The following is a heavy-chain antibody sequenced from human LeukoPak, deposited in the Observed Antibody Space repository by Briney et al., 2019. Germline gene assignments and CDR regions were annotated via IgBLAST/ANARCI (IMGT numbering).Heavy chain of an antibody. CDR2: IYPGDSDT. J-gene: IGHJ2*01. CDR3: ARHGSLADYYGRSGFWYFNL. CDR1: GYSFASYW. D-gene: IGHD3-22*01. V-gene: IGHV5-51*01. Sequence: GESLKISCQVSGYSFASYWIGGVRQMPGKCLEWMGSIYPGDSDTRYSPSFQGQVTISADKSINNAYLQWSSLQASETAMYYCARHGSLADYYGRSGFWYFNLWGRGTMVTVSS.